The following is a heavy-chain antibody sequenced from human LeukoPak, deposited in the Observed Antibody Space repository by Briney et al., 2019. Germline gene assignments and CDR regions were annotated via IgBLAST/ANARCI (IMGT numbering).Heavy chain of an antibody. V-gene: IGHV1-18*01. J-gene: IGHJ5*02. D-gene: IGHD3-22*01. CDR3: ARGGGYYDSSGYDWFDP. CDR1: GYTFTSYG. Sequence: ASVKVSCKAPGYTFTSYGISWVRQAPGQGLEWMGWISAYNGNTNYAQKLQGRVTMTTDTSTSTAYMELRSLRSDDTAVYYCARGGGYYDSSGYDWFDPWGQGTLVTVSS. CDR2: ISAYNGNT.